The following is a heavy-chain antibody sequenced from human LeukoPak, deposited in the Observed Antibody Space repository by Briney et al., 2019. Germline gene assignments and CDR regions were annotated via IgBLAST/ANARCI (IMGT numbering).Heavy chain of an antibody. J-gene: IGHJ3*02. CDR2: ISYDGSNK. Sequence: GGSLRLSCAASGFTFSSYGMHWVRQAPGKGPEWVAVISYDGSNKYYADSVKGRFTISRDNSKNTLYLQMNSLRAEDTAVYYCAKDQGDGYNWGAFDIWGQGTMVTVSS. CDR1: GFTFSSYG. D-gene: IGHD5-24*01. V-gene: IGHV3-30*18. CDR3: AKDQGDGYNWGAFDI.